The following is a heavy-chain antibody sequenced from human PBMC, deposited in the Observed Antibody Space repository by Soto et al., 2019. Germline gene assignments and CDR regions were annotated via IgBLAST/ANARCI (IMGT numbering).Heavy chain of an antibody. CDR3: ARSLDWNSGWYFFEVNGMDV. J-gene: IGHJ6*02. Sequence: SVKVSYKASGGTFSSYTISWVRQAPGQGLEWMGRIIPILGIANYAQKFQGRVTITADKYTSTAYMELSSLRSEDTAVYYCARSLDWNSGWYFFEVNGMDVWSQGTTVTVSS. V-gene: IGHV1-69*02. CDR1: GGTFSSYT. CDR2: IIPILGIA. D-gene: IGHD6-19*01.